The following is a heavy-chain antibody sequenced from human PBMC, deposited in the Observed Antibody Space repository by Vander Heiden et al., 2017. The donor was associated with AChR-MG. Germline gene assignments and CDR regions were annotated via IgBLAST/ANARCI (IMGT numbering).Heavy chain of an antibody. D-gene: IGHD3-10*01. CDR3: ARGLPYYYGSGSYYKKNYYFDY. Sequence: QVQLQQWGAGLLKPSETLSLTCAVYGVSFSGYYWRWIRQPPGKGLQWIGESNHNGSTNYNPSLKSRVTISVDTSKNQFSLKLSSVTAADTAVYYCARGLPYYYGSGSYYKKNYYFDYWGQGTLVTVSS. V-gene: IGHV4-34*01. CDR2: SNHNGST. CDR1: GVSFSGYY. J-gene: IGHJ4*02.